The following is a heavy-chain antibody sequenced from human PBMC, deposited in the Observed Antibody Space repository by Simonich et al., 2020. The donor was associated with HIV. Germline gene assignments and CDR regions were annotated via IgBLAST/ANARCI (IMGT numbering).Heavy chain of an antibody. CDR1: GGSFSGYN. CDR2: VNHSGSA. Sequence: QVHVKQWGAGLLKPSATLSLTCAVYGGSFSGYNWGWIRQPPGKGLEWIGEVNHSGSATYNASLKSRITISVDTSENQFSLKLSSVTAADTAVYYCARGFPFISLGSYWGQGTLVTVSS. J-gene: IGHJ4*02. V-gene: IGHV4-34*01. CDR3: ARGFPFISLGSY. D-gene: IGHD2-15*01.